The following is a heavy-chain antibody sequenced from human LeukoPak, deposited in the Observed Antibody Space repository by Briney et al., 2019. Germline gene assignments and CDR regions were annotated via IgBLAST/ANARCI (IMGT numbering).Heavy chain of an antibody. V-gene: IGHV3-23*01. J-gene: IGHJ4*02. CDR2: ISGSGDAT. CDR1: GFTFSSLA. D-gene: IGHD3-22*01. CDR3: ARVLSIGFHYAY. Sequence: GGSLRLSCTASGFTFSSLAMHWVRQAPGKVLDWVSGISGSGDATYYADSVRGRFTVSRDNSKNTLYLQMSSLRAEDTALYFCARVLSIGFHYAYWGPGTLVTVSS.